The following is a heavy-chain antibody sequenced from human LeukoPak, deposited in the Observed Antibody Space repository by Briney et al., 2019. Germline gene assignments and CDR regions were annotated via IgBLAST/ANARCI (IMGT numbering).Heavy chain of an antibody. CDR2: IIPIFGTA. J-gene: IGHJ6*03. D-gene: IGHD3-10*01. V-gene: IGHV1-69*05. CDR1: GGTFSSYA. CDR3: ASASPRYREIWFGESPPNYYYYMDV. Sequence: GASVKVSCKASGGTFSSYAISSVRQAPGQGLEWMGGIIPIFGTANYAQKFQGRVTITTDESTSTAYMELSSLRSEDTAVYYCASASPRYREIWFGESPPNYYYYMDVWGKGTTVTVSS.